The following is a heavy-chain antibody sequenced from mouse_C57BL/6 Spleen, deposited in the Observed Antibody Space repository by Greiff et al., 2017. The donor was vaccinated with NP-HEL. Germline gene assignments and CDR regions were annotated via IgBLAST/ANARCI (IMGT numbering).Heavy chain of an antibody. D-gene: IGHD2-5*01. CDR2: IYPGSGST. Sequence: QVQLQQPGAELVEPGASVKMSCKASGYTFTSYWITWVKQRPGQGLEWIGDIYPGSGSTNYNEKFKSKATLTVDTSSSTAYMQLSSLTSEDSAVYYCARNSNDYAMDYWGQGTSVTVSS. J-gene: IGHJ4*01. V-gene: IGHV1-55*01. CDR3: ARNSNDYAMDY. CDR1: GYTFTSYW.